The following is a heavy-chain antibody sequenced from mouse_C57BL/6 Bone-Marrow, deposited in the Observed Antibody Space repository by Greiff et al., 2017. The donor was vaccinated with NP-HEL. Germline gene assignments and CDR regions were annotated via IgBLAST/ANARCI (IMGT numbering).Heavy chain of an antibody. J-gene: IGHJ1*03. D-gene: IGHD2-3*01. Sequence: EVMLVESGGDLVKPGGSLKLSCAASGFTFSSYGMSWVRQTPGKRLGWVATISSGGSYTYYPDSVKGRFTISRDNAKNTLYLQMSSLKSEETAMYYCARQNGYYGWYFDVWGTGTTVTVSS. V-gene: IGHV5-6*01. CDR3: ARQNGYYGWYFDV. CDR2: ISSGGSYT. CDR1: GFTFSSYG.